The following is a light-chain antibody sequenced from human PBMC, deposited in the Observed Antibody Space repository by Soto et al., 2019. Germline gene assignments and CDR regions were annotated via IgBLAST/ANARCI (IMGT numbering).Light chain of an antibody. J-gene: IGKJ1*01. V-gene: IGKV1-39*01. CDR3: QQSDSTPRT. Sequence: DIQMTQSPSSLSASVRDRVTITCRASQSISSYLNWYQQKPGKAPKLLIYAASSLQSGVPSRFSGSGSGTDFTLTVSRLQPEDFATYFGQQSDSTPRTFGQGTKVEVK. CDR2: AAS. CDR1: QSISSY.